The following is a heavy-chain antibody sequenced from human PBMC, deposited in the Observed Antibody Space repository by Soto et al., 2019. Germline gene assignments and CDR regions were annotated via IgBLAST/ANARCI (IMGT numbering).Heavy chain of an antibody. CDR2: INHSGST. V-gene: IGHV4-34*01. Sequence: SETLSLTCAVYGGSFSGYYWSWIRQPPGKGLEWIGEINHSGSTNYNPSLKSRVTISVDTSKNQFSLKLSSVTAADTAVYYCARGTQIAAALVDRDYWGQGTLVTAPQ. CDR1: GGSFSGYY. D-gene: IGHD6-13*01. CDR3: ARGTQIAAALVDRDY. J-gene: IGHJ4*02.